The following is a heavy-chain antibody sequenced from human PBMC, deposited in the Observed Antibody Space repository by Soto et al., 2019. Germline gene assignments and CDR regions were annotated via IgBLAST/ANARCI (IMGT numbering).Heavy chain of an antibody. D-gene: IGHD2-15*01. Sequence: QVQLVQSGAEVKKPGSSVKVSCKASGGTFSSYAISWVRQAPGQGLEWMGGIIPIFGTANYAQKFQGRVTITADESTSTAYMELSSLRSEDTAVYYCTTDRDPPWICSGGSCYSHYYYYGMDVWGQGTTVTVSS. V-gene: IGHV1-69*01. CDR2: IIPIFGTA. CDR3: TTDRDPPWICSGGSCYSHYYYYGMDV. CDR1: GGTFSSYA. J-gene: IGHJ6*02.